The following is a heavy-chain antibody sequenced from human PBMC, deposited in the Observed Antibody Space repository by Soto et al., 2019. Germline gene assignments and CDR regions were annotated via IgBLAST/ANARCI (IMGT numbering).Heavy chain of an antibody. J-gene: IGHJ5*01. CDR2: IWYDGSNK. CDR3: VRENTGYYAWFDS. V-gene: IGHV3-33*01. CDR1: GFTFSNYG. D-gene: IGHD3-9*01. Sequence: QVQLVESGGGVVQPGRSLRLSCAASGFTFSNYGMHWVRQAPGKGLEWVAVIWYDGSNKYYGDSVKGRFTISRDNSKNTLYLQMNSLRAEDTAVYYCVRENTGYYAWFDSWGQGTLVTVSS.